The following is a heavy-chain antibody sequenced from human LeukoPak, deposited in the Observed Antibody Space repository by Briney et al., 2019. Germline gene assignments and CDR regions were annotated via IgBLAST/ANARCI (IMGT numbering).Heavy chain of an antibody. CDR3: ARGADQTYYDFWSGYPSFDY. J-gene: IGHJ4*02. V-gene: IGHV4-34*01. Sequence: SETLSLTCAVYGGSFSGYYWSWIRQPPGKGLEWIGEINHSGSTNYNPSLKSRVTISVDTSKNQFSLKLGSVTAADTAVYYCARGADQTYYDFWSGYPSFDYWGQGTLVTVSS. CDR2: INHSGST. D-gene: IGHD3-3*01. CDR1: GGSFSGYY.